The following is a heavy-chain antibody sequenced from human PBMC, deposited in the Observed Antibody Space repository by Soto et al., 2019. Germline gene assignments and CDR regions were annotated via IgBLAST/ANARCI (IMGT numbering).Heavy chain of an antibody. J-gene: IGHJ3*02. CDR1: GFTFSSYG. V-gene: IGHV3-30*18. Sequence: QVQLVESGGGVVQPGRSLGLSCAASGFTFSSYGMHWVRQAPGKGLEWVAVISYDGSNKYYADSVKGRFTISRDNSKNTLYLQMNSLRAEDTAVYYCAKDTLIAAAGIGAFDIWGQGTMVTVSS. CDR2: ISYDGSNK. D-gene: IGHD6-13*01. CDR3: AKDTLIAAAGIGAFDI.